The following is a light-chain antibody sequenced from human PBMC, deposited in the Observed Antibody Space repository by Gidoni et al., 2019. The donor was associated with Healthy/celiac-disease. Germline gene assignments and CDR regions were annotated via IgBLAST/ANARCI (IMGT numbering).Light chain of an antibody. Sequence: DVVMTQSPLSLPVTLGQPAAISCRSSQSLVYSDRNTYLNWLQQRPGQSPRRLIYKVSIRDSGVPDRFSGSGSGTDFTLKISRVEAEDVGVYYCMQGTHWPLTFGPGTKVDIK. CDR3: MQGTHWPLT. CDR1: QSLVYSDRNTY. J-gene: IGKJ3*01. V-gene: IGKV2-30*01. CDR2: KVS.